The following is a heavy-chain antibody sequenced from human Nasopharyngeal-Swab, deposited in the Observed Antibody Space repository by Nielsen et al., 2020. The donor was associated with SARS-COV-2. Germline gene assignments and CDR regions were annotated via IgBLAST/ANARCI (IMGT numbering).Heavy chain of an antibody. V-gene: IGHV3-23*01. CDR3: AKLTSTTMTSYY. J-gene: IGHJ4*02. CDR1: GFTFSTYT. CDR2: VSGGSGSTT. D-gene: IGHD4-17*01. Sequence: GGSLRLSCVVSGFTFSTYTMSWVRQAPGKGLEWVSTVSGGSGSTTKYADSVKGRFTISRDNSNKTLYLQMNDLGAEDTAMYYCAKLTSTTMTSYYWGQGTMVTVSS.